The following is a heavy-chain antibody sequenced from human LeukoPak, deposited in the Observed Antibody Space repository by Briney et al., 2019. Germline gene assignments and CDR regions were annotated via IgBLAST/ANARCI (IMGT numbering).Heavy chain of an antibody. J-gene: IGHJ5*02. D-gene: IGHD3-3*01. V-gene: IGHV4-38-2*02. Sequence: PSETLSLTCTVSGYSISSGYYWGWIRQPPGKGLEWIGSIYHSGSTYYNPSLKSRVTISVDTSKNQFSLKLSSVTAADTAVYYCARGPIYYDFWSGYQLNWFDPWGQGTLVTVSS. CDR1: GYSISSGYY. CDR2: IYHSGST. CDR3: ARGPIYYDFWSGYQLNWFDP.